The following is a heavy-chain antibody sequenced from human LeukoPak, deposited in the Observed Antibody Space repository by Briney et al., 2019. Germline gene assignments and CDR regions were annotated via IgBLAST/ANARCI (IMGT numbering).Heavy chain of an antibody. CDR3: ARKTATASPFDY. CDR1: EFTVSSNY. D-gene: IGHD2-21*02. V-gene: IGHV3-66*01. CDR2: IYSGGST. J-gene: IGHJ4*02. Sequence: GGSLRLSCAASEFTVSSNYMSWVRQAPGKGLEWVSVIYSGGSTYYADFVKGRFTISRDKSKNTLYLQMNSLRAEDTAVYYCARKTATASPFDYWGQGTLVTVSS.